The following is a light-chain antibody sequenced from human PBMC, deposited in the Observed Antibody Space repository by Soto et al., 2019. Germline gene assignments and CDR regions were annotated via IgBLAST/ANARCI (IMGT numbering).Light chain of an antibody. CDR2: AAS. CDR1: QSISTY. CDR3: QQTYSTPPWA. V-gene: IGKV1-39*01. Sequence: DIEMTQTQTSLSASVGDRVTITCRASQSISTYLNWYQQKAGKAPKLLIYAASSLQSGVPSRFSGSGSGTDFTLTVSSLQPEDFATYFCQQTYSTPPWAFGLGSMV. J-gene: IGKJ1*01.